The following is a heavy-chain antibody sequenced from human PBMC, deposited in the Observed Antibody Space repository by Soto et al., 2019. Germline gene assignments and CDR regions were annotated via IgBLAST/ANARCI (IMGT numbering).Heavy chain of an antibody. Sequence: SETLSLTCGVYGGSLRGYYWGWIRQTPGKGLEWIGNIDYNGVTYYNPSLKSRVTVSKDTSKNQFSLKVASVTAADTAIYYCGRVMIGTSRHTDSDYWGQGTQVTVSS. V-gene: IGHV4-34*01. J-gene: IGHJ4*02. CDR1: GGSLRGYY. D-gene: IGHD2-2*01. CDR3: GRVMIGTSRHTDSDY. CDR2: IDYNGVT.